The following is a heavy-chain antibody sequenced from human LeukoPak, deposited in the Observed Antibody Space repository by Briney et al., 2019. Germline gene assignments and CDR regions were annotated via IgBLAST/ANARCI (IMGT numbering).Heavy chain of an antibody. Sequence: RAGGSLRLSCAASGFTFSTSWMHWVRQAPGKGLEWVANIKKDGSEKYHADSVKGRFSISRDNPKNSLFLQMNSLRAEDTALYCCVKAWSDWGQGTLVTVSS. D-gene: IGHD3-3*01. CDR3: VKAWSD. J-gene: IGHJ4*02. V-gene: IGHV3-7*03. CDR2: IKKDGSEK. CDR1: GFTFSTSW.